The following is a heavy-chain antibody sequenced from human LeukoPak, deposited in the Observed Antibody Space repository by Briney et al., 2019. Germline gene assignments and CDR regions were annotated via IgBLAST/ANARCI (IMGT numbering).Heavy chain of an antibody. CDR3: ARDQGGYSYGAFDY. Sequence: PGGSLRLSCAASGFRFNSHGMHWVRQAPGKGLEWVAFIRFDATDKYYIDSVKGRFSISRDNSKNTLFLQMNSLRAEDTALYCCARDQGGYSYGAFDYWGQGTLVTVSP. CDR1: GFRFNSHG. V-gene: IGHV3-30*02. CDR2: IRFDATDK. D-gene: IGHD5-18*01. J-gene: IGHJ4*02.